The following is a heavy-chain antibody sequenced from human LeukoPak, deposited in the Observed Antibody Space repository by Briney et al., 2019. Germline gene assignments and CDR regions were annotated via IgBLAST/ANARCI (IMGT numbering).Heavy chain of an antibody. J-gene: IGHJ4*02. Sequence: PSETLSLTCTVSGGSISSDFWSWIRQPAGKGLEWIGHVYTFGITNYNPSLKSRVTISVDTSKNQFSLKLSSVTAADTAVYYCARVSPVTTESNWGQGTLVTVSS. D-gene: IGHD4-17*01. V-gene: IGHV4-4*07. CDR1: GGSISSDF. CDR3: ARVSPVTTESN. CDR2: VYTFGIT.